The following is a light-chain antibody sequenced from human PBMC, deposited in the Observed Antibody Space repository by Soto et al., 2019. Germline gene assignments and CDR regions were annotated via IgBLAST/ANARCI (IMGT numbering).Light chain of an antibody. J-gene: IGLJ1*01. Sequence: QSVLTQPPSASGSRGQSVSISCTGTSNDVGRFNYVSWYQLHPDKAPKLIIYEVTKRPSGVPDRFSGSKSGNTASLTVSGLRAEDEANYYCSSFAGSKKFVLGTGTKVTVL. CDR2: EVT. CDR1: SNDVGRFNY. CDR3: SSFAGSKKFV. V-gene: IGLV2-8*01.